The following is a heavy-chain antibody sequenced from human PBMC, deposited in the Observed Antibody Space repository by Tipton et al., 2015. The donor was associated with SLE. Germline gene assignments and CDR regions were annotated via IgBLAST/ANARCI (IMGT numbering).Heavy chain of an antibody. Sequence: LRLSCTVSGGSISSGNYYWSWIRQPAGKGLEWIGYIYYSGSTNYNPSLKSRVTISVDTSKNQFSLKLSSVTAADTAVYYCARSKAVAADGFDYWGQGTLVTVSS. J-gene: IGHJ4*02. D-gene: IGHD6-19*01. V-gene: IGHV4-61*10. CDR1: GGSISSGNYY. CDR2: IYYSGST. CDR3: ARSKAVAADGFDY.